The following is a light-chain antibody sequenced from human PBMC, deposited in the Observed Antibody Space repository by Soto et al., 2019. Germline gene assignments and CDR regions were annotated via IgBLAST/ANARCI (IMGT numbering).Light chain of an antibody. CDR1: HSVSRTY. J-gene: IGKJ5*01. CDR3: QQFDDSVT. Sequence: EIVLTQSPGTLSLSPGERATLSCRASHSVSRTYLAWYQQKPGQAPRLLIYGASDRATGTPDRFSGSGSGTDFTLTISRLEPEDSAVYDCQQFDDSVTFGQGTRLEI. V-gene: IGKV3-20*01. CDR2: GAS.